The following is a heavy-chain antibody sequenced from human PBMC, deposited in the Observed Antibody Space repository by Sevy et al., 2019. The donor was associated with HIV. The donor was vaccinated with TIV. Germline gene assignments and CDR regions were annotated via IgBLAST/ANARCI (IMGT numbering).Heavy chain of an antibody. V-gene: IGHV4-59*01. Sequence: SETLSLTCTVSGGSISSYYWSWIRQPPGKGLEWIGYIYYSGSTNYNPSLKSRVTISVDTSKNQYSLKLSSVTAADTAVYYCARASNGVGDYAFDYWGQGTLVTVSS. J-gene: IGHJ4*02. D-gene: IGHD4-17*01. CDR1: GGSISSYY. CDR2: IYYSGST. CDR3: ARASNGVGDYAFDY.